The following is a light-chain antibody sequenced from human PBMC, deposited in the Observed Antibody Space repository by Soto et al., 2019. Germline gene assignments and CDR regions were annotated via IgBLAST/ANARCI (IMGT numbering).Light chain of an antibody. V-gene: IGKV3-20*01. Sequence: ELVLTQSPGTLSLSPGEGATLTCRASQSISNNFLAWYQHKPGQAPRLLMHGAFNRASGIPDRFSGSASGTDFTLTISRLEPEDFAVYYCQQYNTAPMTFGGGTKVDIK. CDR2: GAF. J-gene: IGKJ4*01. CDR1: QSISNNF. CDR3: QQYNTAPMT.